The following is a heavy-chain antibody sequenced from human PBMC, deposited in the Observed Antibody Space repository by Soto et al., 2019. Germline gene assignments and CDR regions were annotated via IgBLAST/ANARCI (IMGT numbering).Heavy chain of an antibody. CDR3: AKDPVSAGTTYYFDY. CDR1: GFTFSSYG. J-gene: IGHJ4*02. CDR2: ISYDGSNK. D-gene: IGHD1-7*01. Sequence: GWALRLSCAASGFTFSSYGMHWVRQAPGKGLEWVAVISYDGSNKYYADSVKGRFTISRDNSKNTLYLQMNSLRAEETAVYYCAKDPVSAGTTYYFDYWGQGTLVTVSS. V-gene: IGHV3-30*18.